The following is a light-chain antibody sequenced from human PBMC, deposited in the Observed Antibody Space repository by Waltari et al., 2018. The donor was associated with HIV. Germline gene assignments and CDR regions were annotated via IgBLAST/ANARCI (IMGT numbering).Light chain of an antibody. CDR1: QSVSST. Sequence: EIVMTQSPATLSVSQGERATLSCRASQSVSSTLAWYQQRPGQAPRLLIYGASTRATGIPARFSGSGSGTEFTLTISSLQSEDFAVYYCQQYNNWPPMYTFGQGTKLEIK. CDR3: QQYNNWPPMYT. J-gene: IGKJ2*01. V-gene: IGKV3-15*01. CDR2: GAS.